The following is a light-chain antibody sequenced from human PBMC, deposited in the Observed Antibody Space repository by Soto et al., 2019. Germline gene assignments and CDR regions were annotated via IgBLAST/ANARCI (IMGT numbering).Light chain of an antibody. V-gene: IGKV3-20*01. CDR1: QSVRSNF. Sequence: EIVLTKSPGTLSLSPGERATLSCRASQSVRSNFLAWYQQKPGQAPRLLIYGASNRATGIPDRFSGSWSGTDFTFTITRLEPEDFAMYYCQRYDSERTFGQATKIDI. CDR2: GAS. J-gene: IGKJ1*01. CDR3: QRYDSERT.